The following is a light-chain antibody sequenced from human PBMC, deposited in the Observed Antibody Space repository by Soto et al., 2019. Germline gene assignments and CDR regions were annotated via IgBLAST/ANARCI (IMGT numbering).Light chain of an antibody. J-gene: IGKJ1*01. CDR2: GAS. CDR3: QQYGTSFWT. CDR1: QSVSSNY. V-gene: IGKV3-20*01. Sequence: DIVLTQSPGTLSLSPGERATLSCRTSQSVSSNYLAWYQQKPGQAPRLLIYGASTRATGIPDRFSGSGSGAHFTLTLSRLEPEDFAVYYCQQYGTSFWTFGQGTKVEIK.